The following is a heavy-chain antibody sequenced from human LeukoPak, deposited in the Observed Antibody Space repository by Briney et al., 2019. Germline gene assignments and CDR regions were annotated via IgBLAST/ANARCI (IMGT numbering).Heavy chain of an antibody. D-gene: IGHD1-1*01. J-gene: IGHJ4*02. CDR3: AKDGDWNGGGYYFDY. CDR1: GFTFSSYS. V-gene: IGHV3-48*01. CDR2: ISVGGRIM. Sequence: GGSLRLSCVASGFTFSSYSFNWVRQAPGKGLEWVSYISVGGRIMSYADSVRGRFTISRDNSKNTLYLQMNSLRAEDTAVYYCAKDGDWNGGGYYFDYWGQGTLVTVSS.